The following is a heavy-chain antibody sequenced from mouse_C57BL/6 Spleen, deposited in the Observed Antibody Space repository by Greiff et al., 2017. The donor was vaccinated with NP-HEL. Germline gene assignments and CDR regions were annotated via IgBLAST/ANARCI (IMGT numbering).Heavy chain of an antibody. D-gene: IGHD2-5*01. Sequence: VQLQQSGAELVKPGASVKLSCKASGYTFTSYWMQWVKQRPGQGLEWIGEIDPSDSYTNYNQKFKGKATLTVDTSSSTAYMQLSSLTSEDSAVYYCARKKGSNPAWFDVWGTGTTVTVSS. V-gene: IGHV1-50*01. CDR3: ARKKGSNPAWFDV. J-gene: IGHJ1*03. CDR1: GYTFTSYW. CDR2: IDPSDSYT.